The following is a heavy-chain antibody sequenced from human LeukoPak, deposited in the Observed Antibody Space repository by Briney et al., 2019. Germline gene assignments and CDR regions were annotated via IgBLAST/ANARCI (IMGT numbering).Heavy chain of an antibody. V-gene: IGHV3-21*01. CDR2: ISSSSSYI. CDR1: GFTFSSYS. CDR3: ARDVPAAAGAFDY. J-gene: IGHJ4*02. Sequence: PGGSLRLSCAASGFTFSSYSMNWVRQAPGKGLEWVSSISSSSSYIYYADSVKGRFTISRDNAKNSLYLQMNSLRAEDTAVYYCARDVPAAAGAFDYWGQGTLVTVSS. D-gene: IGHD6-13*01.